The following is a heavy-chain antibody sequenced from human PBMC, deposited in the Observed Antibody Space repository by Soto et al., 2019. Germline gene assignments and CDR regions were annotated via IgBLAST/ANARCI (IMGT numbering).Heavy chain of an antibody. V-gene: IGHV4-30-4*01. Sequence: SETLSLTCTVSGGSTSSGDYYWSWIRQPPGKGLEWIGYIYYSGSTYYNPSLKSRVTISVDTSKNQFSLKLSSVTAADTAVYYCARDPTDYCSGGSCHDAFDIWGQGTMVTVSS. CDR1: GGSTSSGDYY. D-gene: IGHD2-15*01. J-gene: IGHJ3*02. CDR3: ARDPTDYCSGGSCHDAFDI. CDR2: IYYSGST.